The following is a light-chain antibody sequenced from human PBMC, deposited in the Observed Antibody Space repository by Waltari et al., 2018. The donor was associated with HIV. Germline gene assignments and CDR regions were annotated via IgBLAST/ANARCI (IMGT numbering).Light chain of an antibody. CDR2: GAS. J-gene: IGKJ4*01. CDR1: QTVSSS. Sequence: EIVMTQSQATLSVSPGERATVSCRASQTVSSSLAWYQQKPGQAPRLLIYGASTRATGIAARFSGSGSGTEFALTISSLQSEDFAVYYCQQYNDWPLTFGGGTRVEIK. CDR3: QQYNDWPLT. V-gene: IGKV3-15*01.